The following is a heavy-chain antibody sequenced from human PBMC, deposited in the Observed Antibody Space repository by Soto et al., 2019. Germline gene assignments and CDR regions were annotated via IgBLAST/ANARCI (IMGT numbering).Heavy chain of an antibody. CDR1: GFTFSSYW. D-gene: IGHD3-10*01. V-gene: IGHV3-74*01. Sequence: EVQLVESGGGLVQPGGSLRLSCAASGFTFSSYWMHWVRQAPGKGLVWVSRINSDGSSTSYADSVKGRFTISRDNAKNTLYMQMNSLRAEDTAVYYCARGKNYYGSGSSKNWFDPWGQGTLVTVSS. CDR3: ARGKNYYGSGSSKNWFDP. J-gene: IGHJ5*02. CDR2: INSDGSST.